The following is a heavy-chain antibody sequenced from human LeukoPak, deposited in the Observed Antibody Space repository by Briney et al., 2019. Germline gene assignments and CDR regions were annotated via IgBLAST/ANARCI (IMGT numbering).Heavy chain of an antibody. V-gene: IGHV1-69*05. J-gene: IGHJ4*02. D-gene: IGHD7-27*01. CDR2: IIPMFGTT. CDR3: ARDTGELIY. CDR1: GYTFTSYG. Sequence: GASVKVSCKASGYTFTSYGISWVRQAPGQGLEWMGRIIPMFGTTNYAQKFQRGVTITTDESTSTAYMELNSLTSEDTAVYYCARDTGELIYWGQGTLVTVSS.